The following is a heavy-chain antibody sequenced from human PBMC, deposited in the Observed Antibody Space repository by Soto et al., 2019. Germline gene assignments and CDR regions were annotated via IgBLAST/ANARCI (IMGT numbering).Heavy chain of an antibody. Sequence: EVQLVESGGGLVQPGGSLRLSCAASGFTFSDHYMDWVRQAPGKGLEWVGRIRKRVHSYATEYAASVRGRFTISRDDSKNSLYLQMNSLTTEDTAVYYCARNSSDFYGWLDPWGQGTLVTVSS. V-gene: IGHV3-72*01. D-gene: IGHD2-21*02. CDR1: GFTFSDHY. CDR3: ARNSSDFYGWLDP. J-gene: IGHJ5*02. CDR2: IRKRVHSYAT.